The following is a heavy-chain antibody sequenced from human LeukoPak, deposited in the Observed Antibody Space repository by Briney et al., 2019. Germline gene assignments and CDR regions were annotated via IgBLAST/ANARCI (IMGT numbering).Heavy chain of an antibody. Sequence: PGGSLRLSCAASGFTFSNYAMHWVRQAPGKGLEWVAFIRYDGSNKYYADSVRGRFTISRDNSKNTLYLQMNSLRAEDAAVYYCAKDTRGDYGWDLDYWGQGTLVTVSS. V-gene: IGHV3-30*02. J-gene: IGHJ4*02. D-gene: IGHD3-10*01. CDR2: IRYDGSNK. CDR1: GFTFSNYA. CDR3: AKDTRGDYGWDLDY.